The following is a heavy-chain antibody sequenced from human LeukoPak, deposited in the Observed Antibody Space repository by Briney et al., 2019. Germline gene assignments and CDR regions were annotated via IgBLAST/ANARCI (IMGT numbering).Heavy chain of an antibody. V-gene: IGHV4-59*08. J-gene: IGHJ4*02. CDR2: IYYSGNT. CDR3: ARTLYSTSSLFDY. Sequence: PSETLSLTCTVSGGSISSYYWNWIRQPPGKGLEWLGHIYYSGNTDYNPSLKSRVTISVDTSKNQISLNLSSVTAADTAVYYCARTLYSTSSLFDYWGQGTLVTVSS. CDR1: GGSISSYY. D-gene: IGHD6-6*01.